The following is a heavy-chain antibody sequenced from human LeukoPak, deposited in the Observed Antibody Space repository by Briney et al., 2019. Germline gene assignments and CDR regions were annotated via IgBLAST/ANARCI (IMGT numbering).Heavy chain of an antibody. CDR2: ISGSAYST. Sequence: GGSLRLSCAASGFTFSSYAMTWVRQAPGKGLEWVSAISGSAYSTSYADSVKGRFTISRDNSKNTLYLQMNSLRAEDTAVYYCARNTSGFKLGDAFDIWGQGTMVTVSS. V-gene: IGHV3-23*01. J-gene: IGHJ3*02. D-gene: IGHD3-22*01. CDR3: ARNTSGFKLGDAFDI. CDR1: GFTFSSYA.